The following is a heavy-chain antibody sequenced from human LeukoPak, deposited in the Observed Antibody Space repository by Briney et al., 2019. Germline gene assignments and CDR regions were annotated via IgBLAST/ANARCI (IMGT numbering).Heavy chain of an antibody. CDR2: IYYSGST. CDR3: ARDPRIAARPRGGDY. J-gene: IGHJ4*02. V-gene: IGHV4-30-4*08. CDR1: GGSISSGDYY. Sequence: PSETLSLTCTVSGGSISSGDYYWSWIRQPPGKGLEWIGYIYYSGSTYYNPSLKSRVTISVDTSKNQFSLKLSSVTAADTAVYYCARDPRIAARPRGGDYWGQGTLVTVSS. D-gene: IGHD6-6*01.